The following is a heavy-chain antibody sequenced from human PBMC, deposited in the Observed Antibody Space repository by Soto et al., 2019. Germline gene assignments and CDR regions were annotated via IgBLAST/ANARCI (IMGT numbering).Heavy chain of an antibody. J-gene: IGHJ6*02. CDR1: GYTFTSYG. V-gene: IGHV1-18*01. D-gene: IGHD6-6*01. CDR3: ARVGYSSSSSTLYYYYGMDV. CDR2: ISAYNGNT. Sequence: ASVKVSCKASGYTFTSYGISWVRQAPGQGLEWMGWISAYNGNTNYAQKLQGRVTTTTDTSTSTAYMELRSLRSDDTAVYYCARVGYSSSSSTLYYYYGMDVWGQGTTVTVSS.